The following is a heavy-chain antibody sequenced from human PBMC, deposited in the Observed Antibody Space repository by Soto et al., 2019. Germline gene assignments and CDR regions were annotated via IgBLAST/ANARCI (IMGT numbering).Heavy chain of an antibody. CDR3: ARDPRYRTDRGY. Sequence: EVQLVESGGGLVQPGGSLRLSCAASGFTFSSYWMHWVRQAPGKGLVWVSRINSDGSSTSYADSMKGRFTISRDNAKNTLYLQMNSMRAEDTAVYYCARDPRYRTDRGYWGQGTLVTVSS. D-gene: IGHD5-12*01. CDR1: GFTFSSYW. J-gene: IGHJ4*02. V-gene: IGHV3-74*01. CDR2: INSDGSST.